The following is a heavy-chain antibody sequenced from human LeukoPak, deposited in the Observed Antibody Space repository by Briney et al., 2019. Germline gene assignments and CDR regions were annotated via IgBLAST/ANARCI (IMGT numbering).Heavy chain of an antibody. V-gene: IGHV3-23*01. J-gene: IGHJ4*02. CDR1: GFTFSSYA. CDR2: ISGSGGST. Sequence: GGSLRLSCAASGFTFSSYAMSWVRQAPGKGLEWVSAISGSGGSTYYADSVKGRFTISRDNSKNTLYLQMNSLRAEDTAVYYCAKKGYCSSTSCYSGQVYYFDYWGQGTLVTVSS. CDR3: AKKGYCSSTSCYSGQVYYFDY. D-gene: IGHD2-2*02.